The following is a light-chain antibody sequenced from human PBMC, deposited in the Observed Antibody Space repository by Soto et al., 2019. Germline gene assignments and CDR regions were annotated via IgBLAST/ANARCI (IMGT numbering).Light chain of an antibody. V-gene: IGLV1-40*01. CDR2: GDT. CDR1: SSNIGAGDD. J-gene: IGLJ3*02. CDR3: QSYDSSLSGSV. Sequence: QSVLTQPPSVSGAPGQRVTISCTGSSSNIGAGDDVQWYQQLPGTAPKLLIYGDTNRPSGVPDRFSGSNSGTSASLAITGLQAEDESDYYCQSYDSSLSGSVFGGGTKLTVL.